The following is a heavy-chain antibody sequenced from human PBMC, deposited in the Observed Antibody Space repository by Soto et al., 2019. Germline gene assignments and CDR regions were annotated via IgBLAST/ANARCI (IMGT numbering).Heavy chain of an antibody. CDR3: ATTTAVIVAQGPMDV. CDR1: GFKFIDYY. CDR2: VDPEDGET. J-gene: IGHJ6*02. V-gene: IGHV1-69-2*01. D-gene: IGHD2-21*01. Sequence: EVQLVQSGAEVKKPGATVKISCKVSGFKFIDYYLYWVQQAPGKALEWMGRVDPEDGETVYSEKFQGRLTITADTCRDIAHMELSGLRSEDTAVYFCATTTAVIVAQGPMDVWGQGTTVIVSS.